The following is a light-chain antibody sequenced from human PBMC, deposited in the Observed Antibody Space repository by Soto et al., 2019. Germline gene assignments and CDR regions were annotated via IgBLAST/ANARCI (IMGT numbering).Light chain of an antibody. CDR2: GAS. J-gene: IGKJ1*01. V-gene: IGKV3-20*01. CDR1: QSVSSSY. Sequence: EIVLTQSPGTLSLSQGEGATLSCRASQSVSSSYFAWYQQKPGQAPRLLIYGASSRATGIPDRFSGSGSGTDFTLTISRLEPEDFAEYYCQQYGSSPWTFGQGTKVETK. CDR3: QQYGSSPWT.